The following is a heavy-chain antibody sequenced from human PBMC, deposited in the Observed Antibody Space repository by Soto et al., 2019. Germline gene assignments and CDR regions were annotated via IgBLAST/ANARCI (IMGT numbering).Heavy chain of an antibody. J-gene: IGHJ4*02. CDR1: GGSISSFY. CDR2: ISYTGGT. Sequence: SETLSLTCTVSGGSISSFYWSWIRQPPGKGLEYIGYISYTGGTNYNPSLKSRVTISVDTSKNQFSLKLSSVTAADTAVYYCARDGSGSYSSPFDCWGQGTLVTVSS. CDR3: ARDGSGSYSSPFDC. V-gene: IGHV4-59*01. D-gene: IGHD3-10*01.